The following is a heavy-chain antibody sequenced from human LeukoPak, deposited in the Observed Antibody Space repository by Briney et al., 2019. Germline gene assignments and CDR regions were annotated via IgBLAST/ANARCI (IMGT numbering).Heavy chain of an antibody. CDR2: IYYSGST. V-gene: IGHV4-30-4*08. CDR1: GGSISSGDYY. CDR3: AREYDYDFWSGYYYMDV. D-gene: IGHD3-3*01. J-gene: IGHJ6*03. Sequence: SETLSLTFTVSGGSISSGDYYWSWIRQPPGKGLEWIWYIYYSGSTYYNPSLKSRVTISVDTSKNQFSLKLSSVTAADTAVYYCAREYDYDFWSGYYYMDVWGKGTTVTVSS.